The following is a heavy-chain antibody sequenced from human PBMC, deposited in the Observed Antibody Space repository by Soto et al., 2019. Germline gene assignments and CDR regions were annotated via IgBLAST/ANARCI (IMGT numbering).Heavy chain of an antibody. V-gene: IGHV2-5*01. Sequence: SGPTLVNPTQTLTLTCSFSGFSLSNIGVGVGWIRQPPGKAREWLALIYWNDDKKFRSSLKSRLGITKDTFRNQVVLTMTNMDPVDTGTYYRARRRGYNWNNPAFDYWGPGAQVTVSS. D-gene: IGHD1-20*01. CDR2: IYWNDDK. CDR1: GFSLSNIGVG. CDR3: ARRRGYNWNNPAFDY. J-gene: IGHJ4*02.